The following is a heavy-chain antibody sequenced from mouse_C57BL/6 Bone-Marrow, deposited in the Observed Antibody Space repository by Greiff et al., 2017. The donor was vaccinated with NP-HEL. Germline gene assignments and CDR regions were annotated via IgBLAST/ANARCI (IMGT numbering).Heavy chain of an antibody. V-gene: IGHV1-50*01. Sequence: VQLQQPGAELVKPGASVKLSCKASGYTFTSYWMQWVKQRPGQGLEWIGEIDPSDSYTNYNQKFKGKATLTVDTSSSTAYMQLSSLTSEDSAVYYCAREVYYYGSSPDYWGQGTTLTVSS. J-gene: IGHJ2*01. CDR3: AREVYYYGSSPDY. D-gene: IGHD1-1*01. CDR1: GYTFTSYW. CDR2: IDPSDSYT.